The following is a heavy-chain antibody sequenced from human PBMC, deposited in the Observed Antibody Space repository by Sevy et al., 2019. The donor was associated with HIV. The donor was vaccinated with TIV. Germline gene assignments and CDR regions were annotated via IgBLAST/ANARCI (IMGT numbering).Heavy chain of an antibody. J-gene: IGHJ6*02. D-gene: IGHD3-22*01. Sequence: GGSLRLSCAASGLSVSDNYMNWVRQAPGKGLELVSVIYSDGRTYYPDSVKGRFSISSDNTKNTLYLHMMSLRTEDTAGYYCARDRYYDASGYYYYYFGMDVWGQGTMVTVSS. CDR3: ARDRYYDASGYYYYYFGMDV. V-gene: IGHV3-66*01. CDR1: GLSVSDNY. CDR2: IYSDGRT.